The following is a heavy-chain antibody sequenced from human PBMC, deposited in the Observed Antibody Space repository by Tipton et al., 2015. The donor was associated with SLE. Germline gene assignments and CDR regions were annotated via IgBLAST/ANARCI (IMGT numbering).Heavy chain of an antibody. CDR2: INHSGST. CDR3: ARGGLTYGYYYYMDV. CDR1: GGSISSSSHY. J-gene: IGHJ6*03. V-gene: IGHV4-39*07. Sequence: TLSLTCTVSGGSISSSSHYWGWIRQPPGKGLEWIGEINHSGSTNYNPSLKSRVTISVDTSTNQFSLRLSSVTAADTAVYYCARGGLTYGYYYYMDVWGKGTTVTVSS. D-gene: IGHD4-17*01.